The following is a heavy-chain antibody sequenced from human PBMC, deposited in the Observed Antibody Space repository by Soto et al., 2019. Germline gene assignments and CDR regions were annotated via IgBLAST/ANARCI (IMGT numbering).Heavy chain of an antibody. CDR2: IWYDGGNK. V-gene: IGHV3-33*01. J-gene: IGHJ4*02. CDR3: ARGSGGYYYVADY. CDR1: GLTFSSYG. Sequence: HVQLVESGGGVVQPGTSLRLSCAASGLTFSSYGMHWVRQAPGKGLEWVAVIWYDGGNKYYADSVKGRFTISRDNSKNTLYLQMNSLRVEDTAVYYCARGSGGYYYVADYWGQGTLVTVSS. D-gene: IGHD3-22*01.